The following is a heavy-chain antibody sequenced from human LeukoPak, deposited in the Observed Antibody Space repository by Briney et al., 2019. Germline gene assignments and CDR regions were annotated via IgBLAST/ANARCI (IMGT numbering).Heavy chain of an antibody. D-gene: IGHD5-18*01. J-gene: IGHJ4*02. CDR1: GFTFSDYY. V-gene: IGHV3-11*01. CDR3: AREGHSYGHKLNLPFDY. CDR2: ISSSGSTI. Sequence: GWSLRLSCAASGFTFSDYYMSWIRQAPGKGLEWVSYISSSGSTIYYADSVKGRFTISRDNAKNSLYLQMNSLRAEDTAVYYCAREGHSYGHKLNLPFDYWGQGTLVTVSS.